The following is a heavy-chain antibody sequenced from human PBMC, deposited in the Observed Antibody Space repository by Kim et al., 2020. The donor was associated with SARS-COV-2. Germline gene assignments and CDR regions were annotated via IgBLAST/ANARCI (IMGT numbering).Heavy chain of an antibody. D-gene: IGHD6-19*01. J-gene: IGHJ6*03. V-gene: IGHV3-9*01. CDR2: ISWNSGSI. Sequence: GGSLRLSCAASGFTFGDYAMHWVRQAPGKGLEWVSGISWNSGSIGYADSVKGRFTISRDNAKNSLYLQMNSLRAEDTALYYCATHIAVGRYYSYYMDVWGKGTTVTVSS. CDR3: ATHIAVGRYYSYYMDV. CDR1: GFTFGDYA.